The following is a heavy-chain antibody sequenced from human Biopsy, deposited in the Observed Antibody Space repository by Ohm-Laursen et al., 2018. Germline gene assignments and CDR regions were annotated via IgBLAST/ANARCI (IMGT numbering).Heavy chain of an antibody. CDR2: VYYTGST. D-gene: IGHD3-22*01. V-gene: IGHV4-59*01. Sequence: SETLSLTCTVSGDSISSYYWSWIRQPPGKGLQRIGYVYYTGSTDYNPSLQSRVTISVDTSKNHYSLRLRSVTPADTAIYYCSRDRGYYSDRTVPGFFDLGGRGTLVTVSS. CDR3: SRDRGYYSDRTVPGFFDL. J-gene: IGHJ2*01. CDR1: GDSISSYY.